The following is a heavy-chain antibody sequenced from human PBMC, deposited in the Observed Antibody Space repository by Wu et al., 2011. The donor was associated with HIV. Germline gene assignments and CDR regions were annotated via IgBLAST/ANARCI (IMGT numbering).Heavy chain of an antibody. D-gene: IGHD4-17*01. J-gene: IGHJ4*02. CDR2: INPNSGGT. V-gene: IGHV1-2*02. CDR3: ARGGDRGDSGDYVDFDF. CDR1: GYTFTDYY. Sequence: QVQLVQSGAEWRSLGPQSKVSCKASGYTFTDYYMHWVRQAPGQGLEWVGWINPNSGGTNYAQKFQGRVTMTRDTSISTAYMQLSRLTSDDTAVYYCARGGDRGDSGDYVDFDFWGQGTLVTVSS.